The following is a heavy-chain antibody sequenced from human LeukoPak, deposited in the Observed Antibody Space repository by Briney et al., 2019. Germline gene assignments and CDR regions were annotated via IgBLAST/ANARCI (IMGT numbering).Heavy chain of an antibody. D-gene: IGHD3-22*01. CDR1: GFTFSTYW. J-gene: IGHJ1*01. V-gene: IGHV3-74*01. CDR2: ISTYGSST. Sequence: GGSLRLSCAASGFTFSTYWMHWVRQAPGKGLVWVSRISTYGSSTNYADSVKGRSTISRDNAKNTLYLQINSLRVEDTAVYYCAAYDSSGYASKYFQHWGQGTLVTVSS. CDR3: AAYDSSGYASKYFQH.